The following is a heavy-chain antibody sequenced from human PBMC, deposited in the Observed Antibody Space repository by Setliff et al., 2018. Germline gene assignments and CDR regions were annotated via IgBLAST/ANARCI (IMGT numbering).Heavy chain of an antibody. Sequence: ASVKVSCKTSGFTFTTFYIHWVRQAPGQGLEWMMMINPNGDRTTYAQKFQGRVTMTRDTSTSTVYMEPSSLRSEDTAVYYCARSTSWFSTNYWGQGTPVTVS. D-gene: IGHD2-2*01. CDR1: GFTFTTFY. CDR2: INPNGDRT. CDR3: ARSTSWFSTNY. J-gene: IGHJ4*02. V-gene: IGHV1-46*03.